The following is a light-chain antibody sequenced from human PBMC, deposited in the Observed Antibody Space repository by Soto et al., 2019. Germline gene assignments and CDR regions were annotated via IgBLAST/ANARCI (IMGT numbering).Light chain of an antibody. J-gene: IGKJ4*01. V-gene: IGKV3-20*01. CDR2: ATS. Sequence: EIVLTQSPGTLSLSPGERATLSCRASQSVSRTYLAWYQQKPVQAPRLLIYATSSRATGIPDRFSGSGSGTDFTLTISSLQAEDVAVYYCQQYYSTPPTFGGGTKLEIK. CDR3: QQYYSTPPT. CDR1: QSVSRTY.